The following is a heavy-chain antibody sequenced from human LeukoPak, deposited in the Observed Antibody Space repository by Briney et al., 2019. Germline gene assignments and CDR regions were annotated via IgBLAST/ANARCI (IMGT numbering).Heavy chain of an antibody. J-gene: IGHJ3*02. CDR2: ISSSSSTI. CDR1: GFTFSSYS. D-gene: IGHD3-22*01. CDR3: ARDLRHYHDRDDAFDI. V-gene: IGHV3-48*01. Sequence: GGSLRLSCAASGFTFSSYSMNWVRQAPGKGLEWVSYISSSSSTIYYADSVKGRFTISRDNAKNSLYLQMNSLRAEDTAVYYCARDLRHYHDRDDAFDIWGQGTMVTVSS.